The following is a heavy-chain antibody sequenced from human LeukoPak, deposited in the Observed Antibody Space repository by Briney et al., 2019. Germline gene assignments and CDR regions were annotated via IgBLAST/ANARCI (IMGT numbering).Heavy chain of an antibody. V-gene: IGHV3-23*01. CDR3: AKYGSSWSASWFDP. D-gene: IGHD6-13*01. J-gene: IGHJ5*02. CDR2: ISGSGGNK. CDR1: GFTFSSYA. Sequence: GGSLRLSCAASGFTFSSYAMSWVRQAPGKGLEWVSGISGSGGNKYYADSVKGRFTISRDNSENTLNLQMNSLRAEDTAVYYCAKYGSSWSASWFDPWGQGTLVTVSS.